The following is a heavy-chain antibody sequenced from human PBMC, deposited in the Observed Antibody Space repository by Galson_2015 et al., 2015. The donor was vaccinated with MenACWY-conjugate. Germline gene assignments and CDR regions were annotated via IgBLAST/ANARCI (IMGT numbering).Heavy chain of an antibody. CDR3: ARDLGFYCSHNDCYSPY. CDR2: IKQDGSEK. D-gene: IGHD2-15*01. CDR1: GLIFNNYW. V-gene: IGHV3-7*03. Sequence: SLRLSCAASGLIFNNYWMSWVRQVPGKGPEWVANIKQDGSEKYYVDSVRGRFTISRDNAKNSLYLQMNSLRAEDTAVYYCARDLGFYCSHNDCYSPYWGQGTLVTVSS. J-gene: IGHJ4*02.